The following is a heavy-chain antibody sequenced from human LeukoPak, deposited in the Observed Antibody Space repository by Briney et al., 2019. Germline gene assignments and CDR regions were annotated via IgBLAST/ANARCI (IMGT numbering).Heavy chain of an antibody. V-gene: IGHV3-74*01. CDR1: GFTFSSYW. D-gene: IGHD3-10*01. CDR2: INSDGSST. Sequence: GGSLRLSCAASGFTFSSYWMHWVRQAPGKGLVWVSRINSDGSSTSYAGSVKGRFTISRDNAKNTLYLQMNSLRAEDTAVYYCARDSEWFGDYCFDYWGQGTLVTVSS. J-gene: IGHJ4*02. CDR3: ARDSEWFGDYCFDY.